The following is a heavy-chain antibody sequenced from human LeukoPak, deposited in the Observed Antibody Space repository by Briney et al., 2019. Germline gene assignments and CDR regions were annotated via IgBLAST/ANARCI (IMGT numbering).Heavy chain of an antibody. D-gene: IGHD3-10*01. V-gene: IGHV4-59*01. CDR3: ARCGSGSYYYYYYMDV. CDR1: GGSISSYY. CDR2: IYYSGST. J-gene: IGHJ6*03. Sequence: PSETLSLTCTVSGGSISSYYWSWIRQPPGKGLEWIGYIYYSGSTNYNPSHKSRVTISVDTSKNQFSLKLSSVTAADTAVYYCARCGSGSYYYYYYMDVWGKGTTVTISS.